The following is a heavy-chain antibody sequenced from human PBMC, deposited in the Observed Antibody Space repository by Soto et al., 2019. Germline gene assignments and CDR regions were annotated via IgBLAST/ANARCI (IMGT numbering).Heavy chain of an antibody. Sequence: SETLSLTCTVSSGSISSPDYYWSWTRQPPGKGLEWIGYIYYTGNTYYNPSLKCRVIMSVDTSTNQFSLKVTSVTAADTAVYYCASGGSSNWFDPWGQGTLVTVSS. J-gene: IGHJ5*02. CDR2: IYYTGNT. D-gene: IGHD1-26*01. CDR3: ASGGSSNWFDP. V-gene: IGHV4-30-4*01. CDR1: SGSISSPDYY.